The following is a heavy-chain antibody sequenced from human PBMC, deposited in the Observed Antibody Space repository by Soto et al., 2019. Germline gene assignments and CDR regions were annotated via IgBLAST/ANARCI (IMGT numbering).Heavy chain of an antibody. V-gene: IGHV4-34*01. Sequence: PSETLSLTCAVYGGSFSGYYWSWIRQPSGKGLEWIGEINHSGSTNCNPSLKSRVTISVDTSKNQFSLKLSSVTAADTAVYYCARGVRGVIFGIDYYYMDVWGKGTTVTVSS. CDR2: INHSGST. J-gene: IGHJ6*03. CDR1: GGSFSGYY. CDR3: ARGVRGVIFGIDYYYMDV. D-gene: IGHD3-10*01.